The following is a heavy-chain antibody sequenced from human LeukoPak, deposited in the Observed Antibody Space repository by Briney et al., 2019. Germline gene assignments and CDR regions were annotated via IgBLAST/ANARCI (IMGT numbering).Heavy chain of an antibody. Sequence: ASVKVSCKASGYTFTSYAMHWVRQAPGQRLEWMGWINAGNGITKYTQKFQGRVTITRDTSASTAYMELSSLRSEDTAVYYCALFPADDAFDLWGQGTMVTVSS. CDR2: INAGNGIT. CDR3: ALFPADDAFDL. V-gene: IGHV1-3*01. CDR1: GYTFTSYA. J-gene: IGHJ3*01. D-gene: IGHD2-21*01.